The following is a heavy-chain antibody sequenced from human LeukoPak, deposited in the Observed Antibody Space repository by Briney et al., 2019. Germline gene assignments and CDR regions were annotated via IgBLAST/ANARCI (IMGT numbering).Heavy chain of an antibody. V-gene: IGHV3-21*01. CDR3: ARDRGSGGYSFDY. CDR1: GFTFSSYS. D-gene: IGHD1-26*01. CDR2: ISSSSSYI. J-gene: IGHJ4*02. Sequence: GGSLRLSCAASGFTFSSYSMNWVRQAPGKGLEWVSSISSSSSYIYYADSVKGRFTISRDNAKNSLYLQMNSLRAEDTAVYYCARDRGSGGYSFDYWGQGTLVTVSS.